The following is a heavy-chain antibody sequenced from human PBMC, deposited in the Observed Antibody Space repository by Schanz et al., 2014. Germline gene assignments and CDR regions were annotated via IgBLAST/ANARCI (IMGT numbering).Heavy chain of an antibody. D-gene: IGHD6-19*01. CDR3: TTETIAMAGTFSI. CDR2: INSNTGNP. J-gene: IGHJ4*02. CDR1: GYTFTTYA. Sequence: QVQLVQSGSELKKPGASVNISCKASGYTFTTYALNWVRQAPGQGLEWMGWINSNTGNPTYAPAFTGRFVFSLDTSVSTAYLQISSLKAADTAAYYCTTETIAMAGTFSIWGQGTLVTVSS. V-gene: IGHV7-4-1*02.